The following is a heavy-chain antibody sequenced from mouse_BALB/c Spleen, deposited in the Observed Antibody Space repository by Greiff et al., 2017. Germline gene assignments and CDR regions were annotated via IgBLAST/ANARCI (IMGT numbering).Heavy chain of an antibody. J-gene: IGHJ3*01. V-gene: IGHV1S137*01. D-gene: IGHD2-4*01. CDR1: GYTFTDYA. Sequence: QVQLQQSGAELVRPGVSVKISCKGSGYTFTDYAMHWVKQSHAKSLEWIGVISTYYGDASYNQKFKGKATMTVDKSSSTAYMELARLTSEDSAIYYCARDDYEGFAYWGQGTLVTVSA. CDR2: ISTYYGDA. CDR3: ARDDYEGFAY.